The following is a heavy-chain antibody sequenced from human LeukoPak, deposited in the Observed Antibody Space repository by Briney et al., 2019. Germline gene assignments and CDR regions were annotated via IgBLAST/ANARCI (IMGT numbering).Heavy chain of an antibody. CDR3: AKVGLGNTAIHV. CDR1: GYTFPNYD. J-gene: IGHJ3*01. Sequence: ASVKVSCKASGYTFPNYDINWVRQATGQGLEWMGWMNFNSGNTGYAQKFQGRVTMTRNTAISTIYMELSSLKSEDTAIYYCAKVGLGNTAIHVWGQGTMVTVSS. CDR2: MNFNSGNT. V-gene: IGHV1-8*01. D-gene: IGHD5-18*01.